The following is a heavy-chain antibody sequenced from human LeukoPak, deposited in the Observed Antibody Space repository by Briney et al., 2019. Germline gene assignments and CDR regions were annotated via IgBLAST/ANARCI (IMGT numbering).Heavy chain of an antibody. D-gene: IGHD4-17*01. CDR1: GYTFSGYA. V-gene: IGHV1-3*01. CDR2: INAGTGHT. J-gene: IGHJ4*02. CDR3: AKARWTATATTYYLDY. Sequence: ASVKVSCKASGYTFSGYAVQWVRQAPGQRLEWLGWINAGTGHTKYSQKFQGRVTITRDTSASTAYMELSSLRSEDTAVYYCAKARWTATATTYYLDYWGQGTLVTVSS.